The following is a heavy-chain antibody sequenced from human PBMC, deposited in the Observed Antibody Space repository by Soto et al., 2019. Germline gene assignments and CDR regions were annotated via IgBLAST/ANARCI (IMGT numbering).Heavy chain of an antibody. CDR2: MTSDGSTT. J-gene: IGHJ4*01. V-gene: IGHV3-74*01. D-gene: IGHD2-15*01. CDR1: GCTFGDYW. Sequence: VTLRLSCAASGCTFGDYWMHWVRKSPGKGLEWVSRMTSDGSTTDYAGSVNVRFAVSRDNAKHTLYFQMNRLRAEDAAVYFCANIVVDYGGPGSLVCVFS. CDR3: ANIVVDY.